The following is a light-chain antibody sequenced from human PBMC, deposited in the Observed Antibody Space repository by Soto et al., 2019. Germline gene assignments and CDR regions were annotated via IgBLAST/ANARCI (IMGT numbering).Light chain of an antibody. V-gene: IGKV3-11*01. CDR3: QQRSNWPPYT. J-gene: IGKJ2*01. CDR1: QSVSGY. Sequence: ENVLTQSPVTLSLSLGERATLSCRASQSVSGYLAWYQQIPGQAPRLLIYDVSQRAPGIPARFTGSGSGTDFTLTISRLEPEDFAVYYCQQRSNWPPYTFGQGTKVDIK. CDR2: DVS.